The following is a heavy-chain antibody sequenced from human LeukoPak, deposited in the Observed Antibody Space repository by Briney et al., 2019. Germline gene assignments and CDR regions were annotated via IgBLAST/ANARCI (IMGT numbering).Heavy chain of an antibody. Sequence: GGSLRLSCAASGFTFGDYSMNWVRQAPGKGLECVAYITSTSGKIYYADSAKGRFTISRDNSKNTLYLQMNSLRAEDTAVYYCARDRAGEWFPLGLGYWGQGTLVTVSS. CDR1: GFTFGDYS. CDR3: ARDRAGEWFPLGLGY. V-gene: IGHV3-48*01. D-gene: IGHD3-3*01. CDR2: ITSTSGKI. J-gene: IGHJ4*02.